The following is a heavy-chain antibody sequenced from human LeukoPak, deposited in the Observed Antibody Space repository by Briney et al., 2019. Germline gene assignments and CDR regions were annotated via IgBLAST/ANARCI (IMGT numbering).Heavy chain of an antibody. CDR3: AREPLSFDY. CDR1: GFTFSSYS. CDR2: ISRSSSTI. V-gene: IGHV3-48*01. J-gene: IGHJ4*02. Sequence: GGSLRLSCAASGFTFSSYSMNWVRQAPGKGLEWVSYISRSSSTISYADSVKGRFTISRDNAKNSLYLQMNSLRAEDTAVYYCAREPLSFDYWGQGTLVTVSS.